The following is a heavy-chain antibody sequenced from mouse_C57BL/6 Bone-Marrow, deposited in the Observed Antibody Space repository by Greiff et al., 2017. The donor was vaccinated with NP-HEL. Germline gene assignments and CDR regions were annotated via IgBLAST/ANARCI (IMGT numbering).Heavy chain of an antibody. CDR3: ARRNITTVDWYFDV. CDR2: ISNLAYSI. V-gene: IGHV5-15*01. Sequence: EVKVVESGGGLVQPGGSLKLSCAASGFTFSDYGMAWVRQAPRKGPEWVAFISNLAYSIYYADTVTGRFTISRENAKNTLYLEMSSLRSGDTAMYYCARRNITTVDWYFDVWGTGTTVTVSS. CDR1: GFTFSDYG. J-gene: IGHJ1*03. D-gene: IGHD1-1*01.